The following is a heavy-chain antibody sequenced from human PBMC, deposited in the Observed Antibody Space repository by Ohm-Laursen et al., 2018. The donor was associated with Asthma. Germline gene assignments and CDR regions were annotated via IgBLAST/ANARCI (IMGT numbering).Heavy chain of an antibody. CDR3: AKRPGATHPFDY. Sequence: SDTLSLTWNVSGGSINNFYWHWIRQPPGKGLEWIGYIHDSGNTQYNPSLKSRVTISLDTSKRQFSLSLNSASAADTAVYYCAKRPGATHPFDYWGQGTLVTVSS. CDR2: IHDSGNT. CDR1: GGSINNFY. J-gene: IGHJ4*02. D-gene: IGHD1-26*01. V-gene: IGHV4-59*07.